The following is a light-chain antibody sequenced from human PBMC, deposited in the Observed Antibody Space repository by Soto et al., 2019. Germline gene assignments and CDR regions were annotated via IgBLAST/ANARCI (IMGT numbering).Light chain of an antibody. Sequence: QSVLTQPASVSGSSGQSITISCTGTSSDVGSYKLVSWYQQHPGKAPKLMIYEVSKRPSGVSNRFSGSKSGNTASLTISGLQAEDEADYYCCSYAGSKVFGTGTKVTVL. J-gene: IGLJ1*01. V-gene: IGLV2-23*02. CDR3: CSYAGSKV. CDR1: SSDVGSYKL. CDR2: EVS.